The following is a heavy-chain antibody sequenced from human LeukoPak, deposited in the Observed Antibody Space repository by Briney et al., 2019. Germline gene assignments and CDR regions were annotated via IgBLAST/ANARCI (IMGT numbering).Heavy chain of an antibody. Sequence: GGSLRLSCAASRFTFSSYTMHWVCQAPGEGLEWVSSISISSTYIYYAHSVKGRFTISRDDAKNSLYLQRDTLRAGDTAVYYWARDLGGYYYGEGSNWFDPWGQGNLVTVSP. V-gene: IGHV3-21*01. CDR3: ARDLGGYYYGEGSNWFDP. D-gene: IGHD5-12*01. J-gene: IGHJ5*02. CDR1: RFTFSSYT. CDR2: ISISSTYI.